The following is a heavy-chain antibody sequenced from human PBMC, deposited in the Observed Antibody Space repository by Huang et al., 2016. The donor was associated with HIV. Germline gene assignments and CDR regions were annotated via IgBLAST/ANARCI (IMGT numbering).Heavy chain of an antibody. CDR3: AKDGADEEWDIDY. Sequence: VQLVESGGGVVQHGRSLRLACAASGFSFSTYGLHWGRQAPGKGLEWVAVISDDGSNKYYAHSVKGRFTISRDTSENKVYLQMNSLRHEDTAVYYCAKDGADEEWDIDYWGQGTLVTVSS. CDR1: GFSFSTYG. J-gene: IGHJ4*02. V-gene: IGHV3-30*18. CDR2: ISDDGSNK. D-gene: IGHD1-26*01.